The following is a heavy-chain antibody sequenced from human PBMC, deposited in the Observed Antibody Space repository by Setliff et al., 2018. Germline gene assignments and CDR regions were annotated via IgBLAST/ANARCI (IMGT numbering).Heavy chain of an antibody. CDR2: IYYRGST. D-gene: IGHD3-22*01. CDR1: GGSISSGGYY. J-gene: IGHJ6*03. CDR3: AREAGYYDSSGPVGVPYYYYMDV. V-gene: IGHV4-31*03. Sequence: SETLSLTCTVSGGSISSGGYYWSWIRQHPGKGLEWIGYIYYRGSTYYNPSLKSRVTISVDTSKNQFSLKLSSGTAADTAVYYCAREAGYYDSSGPVGVPYYYYMDVWGKGTTVTVSS.